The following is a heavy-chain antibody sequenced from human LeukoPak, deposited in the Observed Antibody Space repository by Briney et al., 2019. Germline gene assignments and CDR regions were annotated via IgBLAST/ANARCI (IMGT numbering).Heavy chain of an antibody. J-gene: IGHJ4*02. D-gene: IGHD3-22*01. CDR1: GGTFSSYA. V-gene: IGHV1-69*04. Sequence: SVKVSCKASGGTFSSYAISWVRQAPGQGLEWMGRIIPILGIANYAQKFQGRVAITADKSTSTAYMELSSLRSEDTAVYYCASTYYYDSSGYYYARYWGQGTLVTVSS. CDR3: ASTYYYDSSGYYYARY. CDR2: IIPILGIA.